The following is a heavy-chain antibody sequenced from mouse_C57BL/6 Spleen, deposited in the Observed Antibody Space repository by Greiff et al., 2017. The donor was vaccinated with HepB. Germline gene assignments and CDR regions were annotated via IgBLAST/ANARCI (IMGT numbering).Heavy chain of an antibody. CDR2: IWSDGST. D-gene: IGHD2-2*01. CDR3: ARHDGYDEGAWFAY. CDR1: GFSLTSYG. J-gene: IGHJ3*01. Sequence: QVQLKESGPGLVAPSQSLSITCTVSGFSLTSYGVHWVRQPPGKGLEWLVVIWSDGSTTYNSALKSRLSISKDNSKSQVFLKMNSLQTDDTAMYYCARHDGYDEGAWFAYWGQGTLVTVSA. V-gene: IGHV2-6-1*01.